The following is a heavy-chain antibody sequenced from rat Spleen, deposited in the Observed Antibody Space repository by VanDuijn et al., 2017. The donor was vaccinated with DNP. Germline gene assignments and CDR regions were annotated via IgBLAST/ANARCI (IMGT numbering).Heavy chain of an antibody. CDR2: ISYDGSSI. Sequence: EVQLVESGGSLVQPGRSLKLSCAASGFTFSYFYMAWVRQAPTKALEWVASISYDGSSIYYGDCVKGRFTISRDNAEGTQKLQMNSLRSEDTATYYCASHTFYGDDYFVSWGQGSMVTVSS. J-gene: IGHJ2*01. D-gene: IGHD1-9*01. CDR1: GFTFSYFY. CDR3: ASHTFYGDDYFVS. V-gene: IGHV5-22*01.